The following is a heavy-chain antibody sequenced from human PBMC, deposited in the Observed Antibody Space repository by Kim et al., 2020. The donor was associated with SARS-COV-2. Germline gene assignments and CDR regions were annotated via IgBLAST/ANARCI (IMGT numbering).Heavy chain of an antibody. J-gene: IGHJ4*02. CDR3: AKYDILTGFDH. V-gene: IGHV3-30*18. Sequence: GGSLRLSCVASGFTFSSYGMHWVRQAPGKGLEWVAVISYHGNKKNYVDSVKGRFTISRDNSKNSLYLQMNSLRVEDTAIYYCAKYDILTGFDHWGQGILVTVSS. CDR1: GFTFSSYG. CDR2: ISYHGNKK. D-gene: IGHD3-9*01.